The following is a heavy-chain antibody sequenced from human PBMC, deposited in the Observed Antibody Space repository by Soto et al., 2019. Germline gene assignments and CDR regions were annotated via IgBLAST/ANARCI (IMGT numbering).Heavy chain of an antibody. CDR3: ASPRNKNAFDI. Sequence: GGSLRLSCAASGFTFSSYWMNWVRQAPGKGLEWVANIKQDGSEKYYVDSVKGRFTISRDNAKNSLYLQMNSLRAEDTAVYYCASPRNKNAFDIWGQGTMVTVSS. CDR2: IKQDGSEK. CDR1: GFTFSSYW. V-gene: IGHV3-7*03. D-gene: IGHD1-1*01. J-gene: IGHJ3*02.